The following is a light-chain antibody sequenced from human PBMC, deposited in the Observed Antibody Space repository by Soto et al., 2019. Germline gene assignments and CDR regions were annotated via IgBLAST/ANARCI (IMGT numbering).Light chain of an antibody. V-gene: IGKV1-39*01. J-gene: IGKJ1*01. CDR1: QSIRRS. Sequence: DIQMTQSPSSLSASVADRVTLTCRASQSIRRSLNWYQQKPGKAPNFLIYAASSLQTGVPSRFTGSGSGTDFTLTISSLQPEDFATYYCQQSYSTPRTFGQGTKVDIK. CDR2: AAS. CDR3: QQSYSTPRT.